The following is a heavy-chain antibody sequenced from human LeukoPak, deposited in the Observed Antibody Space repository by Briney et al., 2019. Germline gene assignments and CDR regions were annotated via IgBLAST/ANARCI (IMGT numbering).Heavy chain of an antibody. Sequence: GGSLRLSCAASGFTFSSYWMSWVRQAPGKGLEWVAVIWYDGSNKYYADSVKGRFTISRDNSKNTLYLQMNSLRAEDTAVYYCAKDLVVGSYLYYYGMDVWGQGTTVTVSS. D-gene: IGHD1-26*01. CDR2: IWYDGSNK. V-gene: IGHV3-33*06. CDR3: AKDLVVGSYLYYYGMDV. J-gene: IGHJ6*02. CDR1: GFTFSSYW.